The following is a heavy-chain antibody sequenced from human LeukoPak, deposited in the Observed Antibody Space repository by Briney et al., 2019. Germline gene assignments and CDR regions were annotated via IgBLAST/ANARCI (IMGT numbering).Heavy chain of an antibody. CDR3: ASLRVGSSFGYQYYIDV. V-gene: IGHV4-34*01. D-gene: IGHD6-13*01. CDR1: GGSFSGFY. Sequence: PSETLSLTCAVYGGSFSGFYWSWIRQPPGKGLEWIGEINHSGSTNYNPSLKSRVTISVDTSKNQFSLKLSSVTAADTAVYYCASLRVGSSFGYQYYIDVWGKGTTVTISS. CDR2: INHSGST. J-gene: IGHJ6*03.